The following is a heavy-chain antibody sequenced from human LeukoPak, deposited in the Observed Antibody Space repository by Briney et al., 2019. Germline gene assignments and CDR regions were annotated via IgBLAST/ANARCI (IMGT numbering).Heavy chain of an antibody. J-gene: IGHJ4*02. CDR2: INPNTGGT. V-gene: IGHV1-2*02. D-gene: IGHD5-18*01. CDR1: GYTFTAYY. Sequence: ASVKVSCKASGYTFTAYYMHWVRQAPGQGLEWMGWINPNTGGTNYAQNFQGRVTMTRATSINTAYMELSSLTSDDTAAYFCARDDSFQFDSWGQGTLVTVSS. CDR3: ARDDSFQFDS.